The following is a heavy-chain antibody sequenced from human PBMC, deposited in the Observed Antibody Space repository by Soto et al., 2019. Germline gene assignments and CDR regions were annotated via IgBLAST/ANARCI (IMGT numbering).Heavy chain of an antibody. V-gene: IGHV5-51*01. D-gene: IGHD6-19*01. CDR2: IYPGNSDI. CDR1: GYSFTTYW. CDR3: ARQHSLDSSAWYI. J-gene: IGHJ4*02. Sequence: PGESLKISCQGSGYSFTTYWIGWVRQMPGKGLEWMGIIYPGNSDIRYSPSFQGQVTISADKSISTAYLHWSSLKASDSGIYYCARQHSLDSSAWYIWGQGTVVTVSS.